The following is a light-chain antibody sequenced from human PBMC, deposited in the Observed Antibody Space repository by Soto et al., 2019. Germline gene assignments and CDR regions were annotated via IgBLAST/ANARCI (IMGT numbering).Light chain of an antibody. CDR2: KAS. CDR3: EQYNTYSYT. Sequence: DIQMPQSPSTLSASVGDIVTITCRASQTISSWLAWYQQKPGKDPKLLIYKASSLESGVPSRFSVSGSVTEFTLTISSLQPDDFATYYCEQYNTYSYTFGQGTKLEIK. CDR1: QTISSW. V-gene: IGKV1-5*03. J-gene: IGKJ2*01.